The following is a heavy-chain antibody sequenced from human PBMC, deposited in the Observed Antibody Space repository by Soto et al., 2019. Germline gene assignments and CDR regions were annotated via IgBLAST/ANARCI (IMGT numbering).Heavy chain of an antibody. V-gene: IGHV1-18*04. Sequence: QVQLVQSGAEVQKPGASVKVTCKASGYTFTTYDISWVRQAPGQGREWMGWISGNNGNTNYAQKLRGRVTMTRDTSTSTGYMALRSLTYDDTAVYYCAGGGSGGGFDYWGQGTLVTVSS. D-gene: IGHD3-10*01. CDR3: AGGGSGGGFDY. CDR2: ISGNNGNT. CDR1: GYTFTTYD. J-gene: IGHJ4*02.